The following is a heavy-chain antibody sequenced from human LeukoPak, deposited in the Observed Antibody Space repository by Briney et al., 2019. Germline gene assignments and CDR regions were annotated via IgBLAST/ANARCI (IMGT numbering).Heavy chain of an antibody. D-gene: IGHD1-26*01. CDR2: INPNSGGT. CDR3: IGELRRGYFDY. V-gene: IGHV1-2*02. J-gene: IGHJ4*02. Sequence: GASVKVSCKASGYTFTGYYMHWVRQAPGQGLEWMGWINPNSGGTNYTQGFQGRVTMTRDTSISTAYMELSRLRSDDTAVYYCIGELRRGYFDYWGQGTLVTVSS. CDR1: GYTFTGYY.